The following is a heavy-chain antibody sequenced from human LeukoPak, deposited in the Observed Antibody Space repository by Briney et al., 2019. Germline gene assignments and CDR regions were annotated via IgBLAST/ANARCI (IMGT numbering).Heavy chain of an antibody. CDR2: IWYDGSNK. CDR3: ARDSGHAFDI. J-gene: IGHJ3*02. CDR1: GFTFSTYG. Sequence: GGSLRLSCVASGFTFSTYGMHWVRQAPGKGLEWVAVIWYDGSNKYYGGSVKGRFTISRDNSKNTLYLQMNSLRAEDTAVYYCARDSGHAFDIWGQGTMVTVSS. V-gene: IGHV3-33*01. D-gene: IGHD6-25*01.